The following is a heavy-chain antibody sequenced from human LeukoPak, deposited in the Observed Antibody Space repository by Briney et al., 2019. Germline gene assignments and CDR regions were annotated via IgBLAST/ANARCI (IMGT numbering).Heavy chain of an antibody. CDR1: EFTFSNYW. J-gene: IGHJ5*02. CDR3: ARLRNVVNVHWGFFIT. D-gene: IGHD4-23*01. Sequence: PGGSLRLSCAASEFTFSNYWMSWVRQAPGKGLERVAHTNTDGSKNYYVDSVKGRFTISRDNAKNSLYLQLNSLRAEDTAVYFCARLRNVVNVHWGFFITWGQGAMVTVSS. CDR2: TNTDGSKN. V-gene: IGHV3-7*01.